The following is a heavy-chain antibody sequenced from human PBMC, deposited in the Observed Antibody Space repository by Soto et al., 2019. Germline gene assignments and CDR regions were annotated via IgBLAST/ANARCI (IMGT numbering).Heavy chain of an antibody. D-gene: IGHD2-2*01. CDR3: ARGVIVVVPAANDWFDP. CDR2: ISSSSSTI. J-gene: IGHJ5*02. V-gene: IGHV3-48*02. Sequence: EVQLVESGGGLVQPGGSLRLSCAASGFTFSSYSMNWVRQAPGKGLEWVSYISSSSSTIYYADSVKGRFTISRDNAKNSLYRQMNSLRDEDTAVDYCARGVIVVVPAANDWFDPWVQGTLVTVSS. CDR1: GFTFSSYS.